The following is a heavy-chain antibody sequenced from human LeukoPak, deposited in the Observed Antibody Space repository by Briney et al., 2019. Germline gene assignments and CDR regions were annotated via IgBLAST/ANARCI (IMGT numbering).Heavy chain of an antibody. D-gene: IGHD1-26*01. CDR2: IVVGSGNT. CDR1: GFTFTSSA. V-gene: IGHV1-58*02. Sequence: ASVKVSCKASGFTFTSSAMQWVRQARGQRLEWIGWIVVGSGNTNYAQKFQERVTITRDMSTSTAYMELSSLRSEDTAVYYCARDSGSYYGECWFDPWGQGTLVTVSS. CDR3: ARDSGSYYGECWFDP. J-gene: IGHJ5*02.